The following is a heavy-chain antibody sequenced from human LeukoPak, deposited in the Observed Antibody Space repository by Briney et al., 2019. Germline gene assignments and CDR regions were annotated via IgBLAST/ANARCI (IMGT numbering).Heavy chain of an antibody. J-gene: IGHJ6*03. CDR2: IKQDGSEE. V-gene: IGHV3-7*01. D-gene: IGHD3-3*01. CDR1: GFTFSSYW. CDR3: ASQTYYDFWSGYYYYYMDV. Sequence: GSLRLSCAASGFTFSSYWMSWVRQAPGKGLEWVANIKQDGSEEYYVDSVKGRFTISRDNAKNSLYLQMNSLRAEDTAVYYCASQTYYDFWSGYYYYYMDVWGKGTTVTVSS.